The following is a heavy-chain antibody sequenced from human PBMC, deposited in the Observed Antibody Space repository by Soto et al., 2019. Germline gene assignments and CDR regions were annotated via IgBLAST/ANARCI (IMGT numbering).Heavy chain of an antibody. D-gene: IGHD7-27*01. V-gene: IGHV3-30-3*01. CDR2: ISYDGTNK. Sequence: LRLSCAASGFSFRISPIHWVRQSPGKGPEWVALISYDGTNKFYADSVKGRFTISRDNSKSALYLQVDSLRPEDAAVYYCARDPKTSGGQHWAFNYFDSWGQGTLVTVYS. CDR3: ARDPKTSGGQHWAFNYFDS. J-gene: IGHJ4*02. CDR1: GFSFRISP.